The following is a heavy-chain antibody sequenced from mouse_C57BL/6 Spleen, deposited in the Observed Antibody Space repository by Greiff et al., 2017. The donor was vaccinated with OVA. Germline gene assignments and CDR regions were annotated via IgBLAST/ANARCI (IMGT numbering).Heavy chain of an antibody. V-gene: IGHV1-82*01. J-gene: IGHJ1*03. CDR3: APSSYWYFDV. CDR2: IYPGDGDT. CDR1: GYAFSSSW. Sequence: QVQLKQSGPELVKPGASVKISCKASGYAFSSSWMNWVKQRPGKGLEWIGRIYPGDGDTNYNGKFKGKATLTADKSSSTAYMQLSSLTSEDSAVYFCAPSSYWYFDVWGTGTTVTVSS. D-gene: IGHD2-10*02.